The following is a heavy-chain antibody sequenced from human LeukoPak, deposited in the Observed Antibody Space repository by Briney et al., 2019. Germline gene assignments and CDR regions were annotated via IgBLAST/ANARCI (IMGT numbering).Heavy chain of an antibody. CDR2: ISRNGGST. Sequence: PGGSLRLSCSASGFTFSNYDMHWVRQAPRKGLEYVSLISRNGGSTYYADSVKGRFTISRDNSKNTLYLQMSSLRVEDTAMYYCVKGRAAAGRFDYWGQGTLVTVSS. J-gene: IGHJ4*02. CDR3: VKGRAAAGRFDY. V-gene: IGHV3-64D*06. D-gene: IGHD6-13*01. CDR1: GFTFSNYD.